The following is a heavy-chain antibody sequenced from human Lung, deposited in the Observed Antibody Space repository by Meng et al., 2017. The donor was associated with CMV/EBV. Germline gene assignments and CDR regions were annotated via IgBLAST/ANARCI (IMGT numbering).Heavy chain of an antibody. CDR1: GGAFRDNS. CDR2: VSHSGST. D-gene: IGHD1-26*01. V-gene: IGHV4-34*01. Sequence: SETLSLXXAVYGGAFRDNSWSWIRQPPGKGLEWIGEVSHSGSTNYNPSLKSRVTISLDTSKNQFSLKLTSVTAADTAVYYCARVPPYSGYYYRYYYYGMDVWGQGTTVTVSS. J-gene: IGHJ6*02. CDR3: ARVPPYSGYYYRYYYYGMDV.